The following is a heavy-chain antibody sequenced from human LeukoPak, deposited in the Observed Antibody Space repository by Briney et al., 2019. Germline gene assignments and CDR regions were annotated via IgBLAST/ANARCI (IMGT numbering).Heavy chain of an antibody. CDR1: GFTFSNAW. Sequence: GGSLRLSCAASGFTFSNAWMSWVRQAPGKGLEWVGRIKSKTDGGTTDYAAPVKGRFTISRDDSKNTLYLQMNSLKTEDTAVYYCTTPRGGIMTFDYWGQGTLVTVSS. J-gene: IGHJ4*02. CDR3: TTPRGGIMTFDY. D-gene: IGHD3-10*01. V-gene: IGHV3-15*01. CDR2: IKSKTDGGTT.